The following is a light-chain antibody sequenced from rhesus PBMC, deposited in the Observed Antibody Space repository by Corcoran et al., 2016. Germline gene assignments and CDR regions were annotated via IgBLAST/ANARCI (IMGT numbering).Light chain of an antibody. V-gene: IGKV3-42*03. J-gene: IGKJ3*01. Sequence: EIVLTQSPATLSLSPGERATLSCRASQSVSSSLAWYQQQPEQAPRLLIYGASSRATGIPERFSGGGSGTDFTLTIGSLEPEDFAVYYCQQYSNWPFTFGPGTKLDIK. CDR3: QQYSNWPFT. CDR1: QSVSSS. CDR2: GAS.